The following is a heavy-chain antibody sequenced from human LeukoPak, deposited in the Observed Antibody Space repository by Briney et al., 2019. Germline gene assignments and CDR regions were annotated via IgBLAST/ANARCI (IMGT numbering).Heavy chain of an antibody. CDR1: GFTFSHYG. Sequence: PGRSLRLSCTASGFTFSHYGMFWVRQAPDKGLEWVAVIWSDGSNQYYADSVKGRFTISRDNSMNTVYLQMNSLRAEDTAVYYCATGYDSSGYYSFDYWGQGTLVTISS. CDR2: IWSDGSNQ. D-gene: IGHD3-22*01. V-gene: IGHV3-33*01. J-gene: IGHJ4*02. CDR3: ATGYDSSGYYSFDY.